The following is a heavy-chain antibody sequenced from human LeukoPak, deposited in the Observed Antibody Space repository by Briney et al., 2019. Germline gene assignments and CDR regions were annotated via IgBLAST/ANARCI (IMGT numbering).Heavy chain of an antibody. V-gene: IGHV3-48*04. J-gene: IGHJ4*02. CDR1: GFTFSSYS. Sequence: PGGSLRLSCAASGFTFSSYSMNWVRQAPGKGLEWLSYISSSSKTIYYADSVKGRFTISRDNAKNSLYLQMNSLRAEDTAVYYCAKEHSSGHYFDYWGQGTLVTVSS. CDR2: ISSSSKTI. CDR3: AKEHSSGHYFDY. D-gene: IGHD6-19*01.